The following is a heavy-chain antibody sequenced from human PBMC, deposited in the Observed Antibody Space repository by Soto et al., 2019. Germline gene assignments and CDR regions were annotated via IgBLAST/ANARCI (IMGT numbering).Heavy chain of an antibody. D-gene: IGHD2-2*01. J-gene: IGHJ6*02. CDR1: GGTFSIYA. V-gene: IGHV1-69*05. CDR2: IIPIFGTA. Sequence: SVKVSCKASGGTFSIYAISCVLQAPLQWLEWMGGIIPIFGTANYAQKFQGRVTITRDTSASTAYMELSSLRSEDTAVYYCARDGGYCSSTSCHDYYYYYYYGMDVWGQGTTVTVSS. CDR3: ARDGGYCSSTSCHDYYYYYYYGMDV.